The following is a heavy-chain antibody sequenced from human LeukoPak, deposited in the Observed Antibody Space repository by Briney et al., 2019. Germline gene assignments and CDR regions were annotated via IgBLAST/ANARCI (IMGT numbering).Heavy chain of an antibody. V-gene: IGHV3-74*01. CDR3: AREFSSGYYMDV. J-gene: IGHJ6*03. Sequence: PGGSLRLSCAASGFTFSSYWIHWVRQAPGKGLVWVSRINSDGNNTSYADSVKGRFTISRDNAKNTVYLQMNSLRAEDTAVYYCAREFSSGYYMDVRGKGTTVTISS. D-gene: IGHD3-22*01. CDR1: GFTFSSYW. CDR2: INSDGNNT.